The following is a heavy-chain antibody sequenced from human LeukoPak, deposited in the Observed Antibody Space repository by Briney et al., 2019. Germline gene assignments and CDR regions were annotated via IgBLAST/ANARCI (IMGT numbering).Heavy chain of an antibody. Sequence: AGGSLRLSCAASGFTFSSYAMSWDRQDPGKRLEWVSAISGSGGSTYYADSVKGRFTISRDNSKNTLYLQMNSLRAEDTAVYYCAKYPAAGSTPYYYYGMDVWGQGTTVTVSS. D-gene: IGHD6-13*01. CDR1: GFTFSSYA. CDR2: ISGSGGST. V-gene: IGHV3-23*01. J-gene: IGHJ6*02. CDR3: AKYPAAGSTPYYYYGMDV.